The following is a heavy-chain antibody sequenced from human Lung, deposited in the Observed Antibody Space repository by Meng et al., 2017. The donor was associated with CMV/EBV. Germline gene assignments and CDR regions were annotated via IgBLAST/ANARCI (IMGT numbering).Heavy chain of an antibody. D-gene: IGHD6-6*01. CDR2: IYPGDSDT. J-gene: IGHJ4*02. CDR1: GYSFTSYW. CDR3: ARKEESYSSSGFDY. V-gene: IGHV5-51*01. Sequence: GGSLRLSCKGSGYSFTSYWIGWVRQMPGKGLEWMGIIYPGDSDTRYSPSFQGQVTISADKSISTAYLQWSSLKASDTAMYYCARKEESYSSSGFDYWGQGXLVTVSS.